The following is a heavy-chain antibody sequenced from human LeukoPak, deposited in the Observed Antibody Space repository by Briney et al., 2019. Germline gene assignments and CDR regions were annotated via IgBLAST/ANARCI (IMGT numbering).Heavy chain of an antibody. CDR3: ARDLGVAPDY. D-gene: IGHD3-3*01. V-gene: IGHV3-30-3*01. CDR1: GFTFSSYA. Sequence: GRSLRLSCAASGFTFSSYAMHWVRQAPGKGLEWVAVISYDGSNKYYADSVKGRFTISRDNSKNTLYLQMNSLRAEDTAVYYCARDLGVAPDYWGQGTLVTVSS. CDR2: ISYDGSNK. J-gene: IGHJ4*02.